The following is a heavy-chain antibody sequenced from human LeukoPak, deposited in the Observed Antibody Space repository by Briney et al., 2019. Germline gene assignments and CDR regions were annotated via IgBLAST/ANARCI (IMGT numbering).Heavy chain of an antibody. V-gene: IGHV3-30*04. J-gene: IGHJ6*02. CDR1: GFAFSTFA. CDR2: ISYDGSNK. Sequence: PGGSLRLSCAASGFAFSTFAMHWVRLAPGKGLEWVAVISYDGSNKYYADSVKGCFTISRDNFKNTLYLQMNSLRPEDTAVYSCARAGMGLQYPSVNYFYGMDVWGQGTTVTVSS. CDR3: ARAGMGLQYPSVNYFYGMDV. D-gene: IGHD2-2*02.